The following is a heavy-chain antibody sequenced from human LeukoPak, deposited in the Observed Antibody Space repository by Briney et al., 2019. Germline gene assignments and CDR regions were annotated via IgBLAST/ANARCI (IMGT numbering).Heavy chain of an antibody. CDR1: GFTFSTYT. CDR3: VVSYLYAFDI. J-gene: IGHJ3*02. D-gene: IGHD5-18*01. Sequence: GGSLRLSCSASGFTFSTYTIHWVRQGPGKGLEYVSAISSNGGSTYYADSVKGSFTISRDNATNILYLQMSSLRAEDTAVYYCVVSYLYAFDIWGQGTMVTVSS. V-gene: IGHV3-64D*09. CDR2: ISSNGGST.